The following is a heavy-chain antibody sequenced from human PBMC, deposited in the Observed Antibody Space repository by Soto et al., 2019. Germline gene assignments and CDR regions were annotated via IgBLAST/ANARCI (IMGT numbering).Heavy chain of an antibody. V-gene: IGHV3-7*01. CDR2: INGDGSEE. Sequence: EVQLVESEGVLVQPGGSLRVSCAASGFTFSTSWMSWVRQAPGKGLEWVANINGDGSEEYYVDSVRGRFTISRDNVKNSLFLQMNSLRAEDTAVYYCAAGFPPDYWGQGTLVTVSS. CDR1: GFTFSTSW. D-gene: IGHD3-10*01. CDR3: AAGFPPDY. J-gene: IGHJ4*02.